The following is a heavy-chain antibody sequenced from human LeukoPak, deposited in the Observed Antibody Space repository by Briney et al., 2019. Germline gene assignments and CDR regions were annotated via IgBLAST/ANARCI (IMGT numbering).Heavy chain of an antibody. CDR3: ARWAGDLGFDY. V-gene: IGHV3-53*01. CDR2: IYSGGST. Sequence: PGGSLRLSCAASGFTFSSYGMSWVRHVPGKGLEWVSVIYSGGSTYYADSVKGRFTISRDNSKNTLYLQMNSLRAEDTAACYCARWAGDLGFDYWGQGTLVTVSS. J-gene: IGHJ4*02. D-gene: IGHD3-16*01. CDR1: GFTFSSYG.